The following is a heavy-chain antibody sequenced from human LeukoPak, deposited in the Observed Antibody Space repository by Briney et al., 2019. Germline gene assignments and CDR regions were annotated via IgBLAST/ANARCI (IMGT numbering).Heavy chain of an antibody. CDR1: GGSFSGYY. J-gene: IGHJ4*02. CDR3: ARGEIVGATTSSFDY. CDR2: INHSGST. V-gene: IGHV4-34*01. D-gene: IGHD1-26*01. Sequence: PSETLSLTCAVYGGSFSGYYWSWIRQPPGKGLEWIGEINHSGSTNYNPSLKSRVTISVDTSKNQFSLKLSSVTAADTAVYYCARGEIVGATTSSFDYWGQGTLVTVSP.